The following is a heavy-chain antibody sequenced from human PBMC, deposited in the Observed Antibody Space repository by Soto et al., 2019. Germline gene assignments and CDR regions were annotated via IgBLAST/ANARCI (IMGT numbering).Heavy chain of an antibody. V-gene: IGHV6-1*01. CDR2: TYYRSKWYN. J-gene: IGHJ6*02. Sequence: SQTLSRTCAICGDSVSSNSAAWNWIRKSPSRGLEWLGRTYYRSKWYNDYAVSVKSRITINPDTSKNQFSLQLNSVTPEDTAVYYCARDTAAAGTGNYGMDVWGQGTTVTVSS. D-gene: IGHD6-13*01. CDR3: ARDTAAAGTGNYGMDV. CDR1: GDSVSSNSAA.